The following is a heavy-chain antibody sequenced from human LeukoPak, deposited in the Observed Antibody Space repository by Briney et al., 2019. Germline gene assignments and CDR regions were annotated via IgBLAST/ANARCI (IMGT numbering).Heavy chain of an antibody. CDR3: ARGGAWGSGSYYTGNWFDP. V-gene: IGHV1-69*13. D-gene: IGHD3-10*01. CDR2: IIPIFGTA. Sequence: SVKVSCKASGGTFSSYAISWVRQAPGQGLEWMGGIIPIFGTANYAQKFQGRVTITADESTSTAYMELSSLRSEDTAVYYCARGGAWGSGSYYTGNWFDPWGQGTLVTVSS. J-gene: IGHJ5*02. CDR1: GGTFSSYA.